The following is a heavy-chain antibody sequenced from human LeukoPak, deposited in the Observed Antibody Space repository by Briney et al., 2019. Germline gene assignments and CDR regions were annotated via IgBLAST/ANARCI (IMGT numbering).Heavy chain of an antibody. CDR1: GGTFSSYA. D-gene: IGHD2-15*01. CDR2: IIPIFGTA. V-gene: IGHV1-69*05. Sequence: SVKVSCKASGGTFSSYAISWVRQAPGQGLEWMGRIIPIFGTANYAQKFQGSVTITTDESTSTAYMELSSLRSEDTAVYYCARMVVDIVVVVAARRQSVPFDIWGQGTMVTVSS. CDR3: ARMVVDIVVVVAARRQSVPFDI. J-gene: IGHJ3*02.